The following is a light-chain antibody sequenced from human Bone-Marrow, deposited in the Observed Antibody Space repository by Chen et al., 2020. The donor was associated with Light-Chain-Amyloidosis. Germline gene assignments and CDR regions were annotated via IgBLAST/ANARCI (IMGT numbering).Light chain of an antibody. CDR2: RDT. J-gene: IGLJ2*01. Sequence: SYELTQPPSVSVSPGQTARITCSGDDLPTKYAYWYQQKPGPAPVLVIHRDTERPSGIAERFSRSSAGTTATLTISGVQSADEADYHCQSADSSGTYEVIFGGGTKLTVL. CDR3: QSADSSGTYEVI. V-gene: IGLV3-25*03. CDR1: DLPTKY.